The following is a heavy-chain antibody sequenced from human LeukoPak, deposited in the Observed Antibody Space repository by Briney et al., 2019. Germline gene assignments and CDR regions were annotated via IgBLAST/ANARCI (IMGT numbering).Heavy chain of an antibody. Sequence: PGASVKVSCKAFGYTFTSYDINWVRQATGQGLEWMGWMNPNSGNTGYAQKFQGRVTITRNTSISTAYMELSSLRSEDTAVYYCARASQGGYIYYYYYYMDVWGKGTTVTVSS. CDR2: MNPNSGNT. CDR3: ARASQGGYIYYYYYYMDV. J-gene: IGHJ6*03. D-gene: IGHD5-12*01. CDR1: GYTFTSYD. V-gene: IGHV1-8*03.